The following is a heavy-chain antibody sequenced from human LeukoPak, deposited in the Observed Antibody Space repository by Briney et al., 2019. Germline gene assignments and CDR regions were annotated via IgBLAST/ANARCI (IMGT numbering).Heavy chain of an antibody. V-gene: IGHV1-2*02. D-gene: IGHD2-2*01. J-gene: IGHJ6*03. CDR2: INPNSGGT. CDR3: ARGPGVVVPAANYYCYMDV. Sequence: GASVKVSCKASGYTFTSYGISWVRQAPGQGLEWMGWINPNSGGTNYAQKFQGRVTMTRDTSISTAYMELSRLRSDDTAVYYCARGPGVVVPAANYYCYMDVWGKGTTVTASS. CDR1: GYTFTSYG.